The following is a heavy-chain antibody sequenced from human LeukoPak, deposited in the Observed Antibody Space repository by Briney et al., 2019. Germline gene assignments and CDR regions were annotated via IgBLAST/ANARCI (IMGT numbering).Heavy chain of an antibody. V-gene: IGHV1-2*02. CDR2: INPNSGGT. J-gene: IGHJ4*02. Sequence: ASVKVSCKASGYTFTGYYMHWVRQAPGQGLEWMGWINPNSGGTNYAQKFQGRVTMTRDTSISTAYMELSRLRSDDTAVYYCARVFKCYYSGGSCYSDSEAAGDYWGQGTLVTVSS. CDR3: ARVFKCYYSGGSCYSDSEAAGDY. CDR1: GYTFTGYY. D-gene: IGHD2-15*01.